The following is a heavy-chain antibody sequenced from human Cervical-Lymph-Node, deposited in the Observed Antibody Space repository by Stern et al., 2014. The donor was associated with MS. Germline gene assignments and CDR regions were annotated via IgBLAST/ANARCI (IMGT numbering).Heavy chain of an antibody. CDR3: ARTTAHDYGDYGYFDY. CDR2: LDWDDDK. V-gene: IGHV2-70*01. Sequence: ESGPALVKPTQTLTLTCTFSGFSLSTSGMCVSWISQPPGKALVWLASLDWDDDKYYSTSLKTRLTISKDTSKNQVVLTMTNMDPVDTATYYCARTTAHDYGDYGYFDYWGQGTLVTVSS. D-gene: IGHD4-17*01. CDR1: GFSLSTSGMC. J-gene: IGHJ4*02.